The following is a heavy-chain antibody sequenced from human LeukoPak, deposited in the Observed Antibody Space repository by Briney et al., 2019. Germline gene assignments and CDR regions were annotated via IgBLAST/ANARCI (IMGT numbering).Heavy chain of an antibody. CDR3: ARKTTVVTGDWFDP. CDR2: IYHSGST. J-gene: IGHJ5*02. D-gene: IGHD4-23*01. CDR1: GDSISSGGYY. V-gene: IGHV4-30-2*01. Sequence: SETLSLTCTASGDSISSGGYYWSWIRQPPGKGLEWIGYIYHSGSTYYNPSLKSRVTISVDRSKNQFSLKLSSVTAADTAVYYCARKTTVVTGDWFDPWGQGTLVTVSS.